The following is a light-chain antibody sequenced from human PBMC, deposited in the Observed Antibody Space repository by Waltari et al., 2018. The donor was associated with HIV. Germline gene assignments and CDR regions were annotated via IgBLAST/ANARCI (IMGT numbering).Light chain of an antibody. CDR3: QQYDNLPPYT. CDR1: QDITNY. Sequence: DIQMTQSPSSLSASVGARVTITCQASQDITNYLNWYQQKPGKAPKLLIYDASNLEIGVPSRFSGSGSGTDFTFTISSLQPEDIATYYCQQYDNLPPYTFGQGTKLEIK. CDR2: DAS. J-gene: IGKJ2*01. V-gene: IGKV1-33*01.